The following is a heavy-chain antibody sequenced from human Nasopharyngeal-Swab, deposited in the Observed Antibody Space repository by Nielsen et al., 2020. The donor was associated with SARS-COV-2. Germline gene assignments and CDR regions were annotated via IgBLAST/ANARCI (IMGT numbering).Heavy chain of an antibody. CDR3: ATLSSSWYEYYFDY. V-gene: IGHV4-39*01. CDR1: GGPISSSTYY. D-gene: IGHD6-13*01. Sequence: SETLSLTCTVSGGPISSSTYYWAWVRQPPGKGLEWIGSSYYGGSTYYNPSLKSRVTISVDTSKNQFSLKLSSVTAADTAVYYCATLSSSWYEYYFDYWGQGTLVTVSS. J-gene: IGHJ4*02. CDR2: SYYGGST.